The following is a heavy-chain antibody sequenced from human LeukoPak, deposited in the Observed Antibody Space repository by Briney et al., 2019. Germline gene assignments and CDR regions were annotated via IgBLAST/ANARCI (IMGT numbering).Heavy chain of an antibody. CDR3: ARGSQALRGYSGYANWFDP. V-gene: IGHV1-18*01. D-gene: IGHD5-12*01. CDR2: ISAYNGNT. CDR1: GYTFTSYG. Sequence: VASVTVSCTASGYTFTSYGISWVRQAPGQGLEWMGWISAYNGNTNYAQKLQGRVTMTTDTSTSTAYMELRSLRSDDTAVYYCARGSQALRGYSGYANWFDPWGQGTLVTVSS. J-gene: IGHJ5*02.